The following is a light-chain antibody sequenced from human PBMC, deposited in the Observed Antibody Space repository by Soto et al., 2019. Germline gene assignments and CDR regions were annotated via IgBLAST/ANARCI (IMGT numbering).Light chain of an antibody. CDR3: GTWDSSLSAEV. Sequence: QSVLTQPPSVSAAPGQKVTISCSGSSSNIGNNYVSWYQQLPGTAPKLLIYENHKRPSGIPDRFSGSKSGTSATLGITGLQTGDEADYYCGTWDSSLSAEVFGTGTKLTVL. CDR2: ENH. V-gene: IGLV1-51*02. CDR1: SSNIGNNY. J-gene: IGLJ1*01.